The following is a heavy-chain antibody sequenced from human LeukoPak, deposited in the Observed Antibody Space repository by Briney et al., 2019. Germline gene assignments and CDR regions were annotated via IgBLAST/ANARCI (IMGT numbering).Heavy chain of an antibody. J-gene: IGHJ6*02. CDR3: SXXXXXXXXXXSYXYYGMDV. V-gene: IGHV3-13*01. Sequence: GGSLRLSCAASGFTFSSYDMHWVRQATGKGLEWVSAIGTAGDTYYPGSMKGRFTISRENAKNSLYLQMESLRAGDTAVYYFSXXXXXXXXXXSYXYYGMDVWGQGTTVTVSS. CDR1: GFTFSSYD. CDR2: IGTAGDT.